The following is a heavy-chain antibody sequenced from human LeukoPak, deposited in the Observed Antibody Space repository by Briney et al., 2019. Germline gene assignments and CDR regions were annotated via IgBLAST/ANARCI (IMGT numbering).Heavy chain of an antibody. V-gene: IGHV1-2*02. J-gene: IGHJ4*02. CDR1: GYTFTGYH. D-gene: IGHD1-1*01. CDR3: ARLNGNYFDY. CDR2: INPNSGAT. Sequence: ASVKVSCKASGYTFTGYHMHWVRQAPGQGLEGMAWINPNSGATDYAQKFQGRVTMTRDTSTNTVYMALSRLRSDDTAVYYCARLNGNYFDYWGQGTLVTVSS.